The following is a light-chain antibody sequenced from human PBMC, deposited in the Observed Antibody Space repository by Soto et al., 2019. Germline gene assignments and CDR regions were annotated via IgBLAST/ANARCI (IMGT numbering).Light chain of an antibody. CDR3: GTWDSSLSVLV. CDR1: SSNIGRNF. Sequence: QSVLTQPPSVSAAPGQGVTMSCSGTSSNIGRNFVAWYQQLPGTAPKLLIYDDTKRPYGIPGRFSASKSGTSATLAITGLRTGDEADYYCGTWDSSLSVLVFGGGTKVTVL. V-gene: IGLV1-51*01. CDR2: DDT. J-gene: IGLJ3*02.